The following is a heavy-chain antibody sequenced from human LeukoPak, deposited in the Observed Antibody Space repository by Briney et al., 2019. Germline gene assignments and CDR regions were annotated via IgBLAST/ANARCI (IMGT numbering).Heavy chain of an antibody. CDR3: AREGDYSNYEG. J-gene: IGHJ4*02. CDR1: GGSFSGYY. Sequence: SETQSLTCAVYGGSFSGYYWSWIRQPPGKGLEWIGEINHSGSTNYNPSLKSRVTISVDTSKNQFSLKLSSVTAADTAVYYCAREGDYSNYEGWGQGTLVTVSS. D-gene: IGHD4-11*01. CDR2: INHSGST. V-gene: IGHV4-34*01.